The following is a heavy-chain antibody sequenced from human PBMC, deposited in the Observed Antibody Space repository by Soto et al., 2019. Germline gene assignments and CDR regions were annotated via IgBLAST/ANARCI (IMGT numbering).Heavy chain of an antibody. Sequence: ASVKVSCKASGYTFTGYHMHWVRQAPGQGLEWMGWINPNGGGTNYAQKFQGWVTMTRDTSISTAYMELSRLRSDDTAVYYCAIRVVVPAADAFDYWGQGTLVTVSS. J-gene: IGHJ4*02. V-gene: IGHV1-2*04. D-gene: IGHD2-2*01. CDR2: INPNGGGT. CDR1: GYTFTGYH. CDR3: AIRVVVPAADAFDY.